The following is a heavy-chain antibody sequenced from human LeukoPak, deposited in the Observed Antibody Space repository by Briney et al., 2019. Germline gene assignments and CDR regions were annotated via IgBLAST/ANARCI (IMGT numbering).Heavy chain of an antibody. V-gene: IGHV1-3*01. D-gene: IGHD6-19*01. CDR3: AIPEGVAVAGTSY. CDR1: GYTYTSYA. J-gene: IGHJ4*02. Sequence: GGSLRLSCAASGYTYTSYAMHWVRQAPGQRLEWMGWINAGNGNTKYSQKFQGRVTITRDTSASTAYMELSSLRSEDTAVYYCAIPEGVAVAGTSYWGQGTLVTVSS. CDR2: INAGNGNT.